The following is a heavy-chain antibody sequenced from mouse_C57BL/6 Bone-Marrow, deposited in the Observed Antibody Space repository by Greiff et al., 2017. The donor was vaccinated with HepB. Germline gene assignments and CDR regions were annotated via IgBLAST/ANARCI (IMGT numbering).Heavy chain of an antibody. J-gene: IGHJ4*01. CDR2: IRLKSDNYAT. V-gene: IGHV6-3*01. D-gene: IGHD1-1*01. CDR1: GFTFSNYW. Sequence: EVKLMESGGGLVQPGGSMKLSCVASGFTFSNYWMNWVRQSPEKGLEWVAQIRLKSDNYATHYAESVKGRFTISRDDYKSSVSLQMNNLRAEDTGIYYCTGLTTWAMDYWGQGTSVTVSS. CDR3: TGLTTWAMDY.